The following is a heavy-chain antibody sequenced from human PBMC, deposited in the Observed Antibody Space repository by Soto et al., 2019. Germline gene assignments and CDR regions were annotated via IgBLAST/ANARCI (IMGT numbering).Heavy chain of an antibody. J-gene: IGHJ4*02. CDR2: ISAYNGNT. D-gene: IGHD3-3*01. Sequence: QVQLVQSGAEVKKPGASVKVSCKASGYTFTSYGISWVRQAPGQGLECMGWISAYNGNTNYAQKLQGRVTMTTDTSTSTAYMELRSLRSDDTDVYYCARDFSGLFGVVIRVSPNDYWGQGTLVTVSS. CDR3: ARDFSGLFGVVIRVSPNDY. V-gene: IGHV1-18*01. CDR1: GYTFTSYG.